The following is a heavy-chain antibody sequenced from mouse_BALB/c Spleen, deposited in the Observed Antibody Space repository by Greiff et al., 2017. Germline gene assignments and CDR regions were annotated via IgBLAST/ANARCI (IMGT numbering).Heavy chain of an antibody. CDR3: AREGYYGSSYYFDY. CDR1: GYSFTGYN. V-gene: IGHV1-39*01. CDR2: IDPYYGGT. J-gene: IGHJ2*01. D-gene: IGHD1-1*01. Sequence: VQLKQSGPELEKPGASVKISCKASGYSFTGYNMNWVKQSNGKSLEWIGNIDPYYGGTSYNQKFKGKATLTVGKSSSTAYMQLKSLTSEDSAVYYCAREGYYGSSYYFDYWGQGTTLTVSS.